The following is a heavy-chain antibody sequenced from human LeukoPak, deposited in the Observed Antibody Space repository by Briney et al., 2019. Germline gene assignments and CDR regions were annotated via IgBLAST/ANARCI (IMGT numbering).Heavy chain of an antibody. CDR3: ENFTAAPGISIGAY. D-gene: IGHD6-13*01. CDR2: IRYDGSNK. Sequence: GGSLRLSCAASGFTFSRYSMHWVRQDPGKGLEWVAFIRYDGSNKYYADSVKGRFTISRDNSKNTLYLQMNSLRAVNMAVYCCENFTAAPGISIGAYWGQGPLVTVSS. V-gene: IGHV3-30*02. CDR1: GFTFSRYS. J-gene: IGHJ4*02.